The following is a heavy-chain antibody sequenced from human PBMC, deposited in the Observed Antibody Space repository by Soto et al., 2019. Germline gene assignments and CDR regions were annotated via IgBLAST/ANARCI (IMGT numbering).Heavy chain of an antibody. D-gene: IGHD3-9*01. CDR3: ARDLHYDILTGYYFLGMDV. CDR1: GYTFTGYY. V-gene: IGHV1-2*02. J-gene: IGHJ6*02. Sequence: KASGYTFTGYYMHWVRQAPGQGLEWMGWINPNSGGTNYAQKFQGRVTMTRDTSISTAYMELSRLRSDDTAVYYCARDLHYDILTGYYFLGMDVWGQGTTVTVSS. CDR2: INPNSGGT.